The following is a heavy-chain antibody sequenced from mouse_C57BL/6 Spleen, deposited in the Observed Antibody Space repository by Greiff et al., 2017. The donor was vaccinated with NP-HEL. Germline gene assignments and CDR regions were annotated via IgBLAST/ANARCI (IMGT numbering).Heavy chain of an antibody. Sequence: DVQLVESGGGLVQPGGSLSLSCAASGFTFTDYYMSWVRQPPGKALEWLGFIRNKANGYTTEYSASVKGRFTISRDNSQSILYLQMNALRAEDSATYYCARSDYDYAMDYWGQGTSDNVSS. V-gene: IGHV7-3*01. CDR1: GFTFTDYY. CDR2: IRNKANGYTT. D-gene: IGHD2-4*01. CDR3: ARSDYDYAMDY. J-gene: IGHJ4*01.